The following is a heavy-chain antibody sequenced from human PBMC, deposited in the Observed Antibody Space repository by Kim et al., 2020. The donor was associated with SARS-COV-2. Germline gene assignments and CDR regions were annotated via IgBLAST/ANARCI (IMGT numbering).Heavy chain of an antibody. CDR2: ISYDGSNK. V-gene: IGHV3-30-3*01. CDR3: ARDTHSSSSRDNWFDP. CDR1: GFTFSSDA. D-gene: IGHD6-6*01. Sequence: GGSLRLSCAASGFTFSSDAMDWVRQAPGKGLEWVAVISYDGSNKYYADSVKGRVTISRDNSKNTLYLQMNSLRAEDTAVYYCARDTHSSSSRDNWFDPWGQGTLVTVSS. J-gene: IGHJ5*02.